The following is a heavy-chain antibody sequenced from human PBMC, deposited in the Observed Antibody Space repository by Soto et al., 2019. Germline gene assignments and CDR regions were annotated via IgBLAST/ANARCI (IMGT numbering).Heavy chain of an antibody. CDR3: ARQDYYDSSGYTDY. J-gene: IGHJ4*02. D-gene: IGHD3-22*01. Sequence: PGESLKISCKGSGYSLTSYWIGWVREMRGKGLEWMGIIYPGDSDTRYSPSFQGQVTISADKSISTAYLQWSSLKASDTAMYYCARQDYYDSSGYTDYWGQGTLVTVSS. CDR1: GYSLTSYW. CDR2: IYPGDSDT. V-gene: IGHV5-51*01.